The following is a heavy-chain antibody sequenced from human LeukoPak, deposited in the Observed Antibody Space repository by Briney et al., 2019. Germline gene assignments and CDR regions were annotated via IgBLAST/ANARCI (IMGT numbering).Heavy chain of an antibody. CDR1: GFTFSSST. J-gene: IGHJ5*02. Sequence: PGGSLRLSCAASGFTFSSSTMNWVRRAPGKGLEWVSSISSSSDYIYYADSVKGRFTISRDNAKNSLYLQMNSLRAEDTAVYYCVRIPNSANFPNWFDPWGQGTLATVSS. V-gene: IGHV3-21*01. CDR2: ISSSSDYI. CDR3: VRIPNSANFPNWFDP. D-gene: IGHD4/OR15-4a*01.